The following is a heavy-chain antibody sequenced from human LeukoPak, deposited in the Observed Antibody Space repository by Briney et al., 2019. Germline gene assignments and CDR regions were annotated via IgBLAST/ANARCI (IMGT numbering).Heavy chain of an antibody. D-gene: IGHD2-15*01. J-gene: IGHJ6*02. Sequence: SETLSLTCAVSGGSISSSNLWRGVRQPPGKGLEWIGEIYHSGSTNYNPSLKSRVTISVDKSKNQFSLKLSSVTAADTAVYYCAREGADCSGGSCNYYYGMDVWGQGTTVTVSS. CDR1: GGSISSSNL. V-gene: IGHV4-4*02. CDR3: AREGADCSGGSCNYYYGMDV. CDR2: IYHSGST.